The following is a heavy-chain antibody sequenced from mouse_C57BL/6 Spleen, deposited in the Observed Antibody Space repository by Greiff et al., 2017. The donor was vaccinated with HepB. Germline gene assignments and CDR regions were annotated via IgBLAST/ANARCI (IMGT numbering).Heavy chain of an antibody. CDR3: ARNSFNWNYFDY. V-gene: IGHV2-2*01. CDR1: GFSLTSYG. CDR2: IWSGGST. D-gene: IGHD4-1*01. J-gene: IGHJ2*01. Sequence: VKLQQSGPGLVQPSQSLSITCTVSGFSLTSYGVHWVRQSPGKGLEWLGVIWSGGSTDYNAAFISRLSISKDNSKSQVFFKMNSLQADDTAIYYCARNSFNWNYFDYWGQGTTLTVSS.